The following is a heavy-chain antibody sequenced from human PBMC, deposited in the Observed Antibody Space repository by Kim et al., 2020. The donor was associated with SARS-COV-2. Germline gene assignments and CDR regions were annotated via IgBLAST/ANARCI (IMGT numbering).Heavy chain of an antibody. CDR2: STR. J-gene: IGHJ4*02. V-gene: IGHV3-48*02. D-gene: IGHD6-13*01. CDR3: ASRGYYIDF. Sequence: STRYYADPVEGRFTISRDTAKNSVSLRMSSLRDEDTAMYYCASRGYYIDFWGQGTLVTVSS.